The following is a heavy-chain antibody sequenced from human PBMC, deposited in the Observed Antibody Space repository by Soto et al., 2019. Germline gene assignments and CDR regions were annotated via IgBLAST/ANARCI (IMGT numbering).Heavy chain of an antibody. Sequence: QVHLQESGPGLVKPSQTLSLSCTVSGDSISSPHYYWTWIRQPPGKGLEWVGYIYYPGNNFYNPALTSRVAMSVDPSTNQFSLKLASVTDADTAVYFCAREPKQNYDSSPWNGGFDSWGPGTLVTVSS. V-gene: IGHV4-30-4*01. CDR1: GDSISSPHYY. CDR2: IYYPGNN. CDR3: AREPKQNYDSSPWNGGFDS. D-gene: IGHD3-22*01. J-gene: IGHJ4*02.